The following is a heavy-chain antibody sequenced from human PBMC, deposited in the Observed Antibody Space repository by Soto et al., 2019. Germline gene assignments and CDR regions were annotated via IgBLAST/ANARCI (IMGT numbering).Heavy chain of an antibody. CDR3: VKATTSGGWFNPFDS. CDR2: LSGSGTST. V-gene: IGHV3-23*01. CDR1: GFSFVNYA. Sequence: GGSLRLSCAASGFSFVNYAMNWVRQAPGNGLEWVSGLSGSGTSTYYADSVKGRFTISRDNSRDTLFLQMNSLTADDTAVYYCVKATTSGGWFNPFDSWGQGALVTVSS. D-gene: IGHD6-19*01. J-gene: IGHJ4*02.